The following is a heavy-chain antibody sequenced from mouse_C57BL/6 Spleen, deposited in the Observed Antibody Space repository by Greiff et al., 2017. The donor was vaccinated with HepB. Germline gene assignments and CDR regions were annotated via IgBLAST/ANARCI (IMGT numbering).Heavy chain of an antibody. V-gene: IGHV1-50*01. J-gene: IGHJ1*03. CDR1: GYTFTSYW. CDR3: ARGVGRYFDV. D-gene: IGHD4-1*01. Sequence: QVQLQQPGAELVKPGASVKLTCKASGYTFTSYWMQWVKQRPGQGLEWIGEIDPSDSYTNYNQKFKGKATLTVDTSSSTAYMQLSSLTSEDSAVYYCARGVGRYFDVWGTGTTVTVSS. CDR2: IDPSDSYT.